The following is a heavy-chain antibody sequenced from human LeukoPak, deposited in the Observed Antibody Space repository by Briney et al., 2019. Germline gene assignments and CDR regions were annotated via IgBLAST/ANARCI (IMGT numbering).Heavy chain of an antibody. CDR2: IIPIFGTA. CDR1: GGTFSSYA. D-gene: IGHD2-8*01. V-gene: IGHV1-69*13. J-gene: IGHJ6*02. Sequence: ASVKVSCKASGGTFSSYAINRVRQAPGQGLEWMGGIIPIFGTANYAQKFQGRVTITADESTSTAYMELSSLRSEDTAVYYCARDHYLEWGYGMDVWGQGTTVTVSS. CDR3: ARDHYLEWGYGMDV.